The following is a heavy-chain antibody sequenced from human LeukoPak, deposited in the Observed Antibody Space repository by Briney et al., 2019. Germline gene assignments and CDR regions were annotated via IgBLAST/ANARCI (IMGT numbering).Heavy chain of an antibody. CDR1: GFTFSSYA. CDR3: ARAPVALAATQDRWNCFDP. J-gene: IGHJ5*02. CDR2: ISYDGSNK. V-gene: IGHV3-30*04. D-gene: IGHD2-15*01. Sequence: GGSLRLSCAASGFTFSSYAMHWVRQAPGKGLEWAAVISYDGSNKYYADSVKGRFTISRDNSKNTLYLQMNSLRAEDTAVYYCARAPVALAATQDRWNCFDPWGQGTLVTVSS.